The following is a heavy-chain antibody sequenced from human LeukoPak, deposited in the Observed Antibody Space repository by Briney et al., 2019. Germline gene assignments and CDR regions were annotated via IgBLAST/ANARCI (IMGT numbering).Heavy chain of an antibody. D-gene: IGHD1-1*01. V-gene: IGHV3-30-3*02. CDR2: ISYDGSNK. Sequence: QAAVYLSFSCAASGVTFSSYAMHWVRQAPGKGLEWVAVISYDGSNKYYADSVKGPFTISRDNSKNTLYLQRNSLKAEDTAVYFCAKTVMTTEAYDCWGQGTLVTVSS. J-gene: IGHJ4*02. CDR3: AKTVMTTEAYDC. CDR1: GVTFSSYA.